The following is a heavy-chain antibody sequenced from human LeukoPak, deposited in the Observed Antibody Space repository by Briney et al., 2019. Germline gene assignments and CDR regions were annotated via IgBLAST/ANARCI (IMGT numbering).Heavy chain of an antibody. Sequence: SETLSLTCAVYGGSFSGYYWSWIRQPPGKGLEWIGEINHSGSTNYNPSLKSRVTISVDTSKNQFSLKLSSVTAADTAVYYCARRPGFVVVXAAIGXLDYWXQGTLVTVSS. J-gene: IGHJ4*02. CDR1: GGSFSGYY. CDR3: ARRPGFVVVXAAIGXLDY. D-gene: IGHD2-2*01. V-gene: IGHV4-34*01. CDR2: INHSGST.